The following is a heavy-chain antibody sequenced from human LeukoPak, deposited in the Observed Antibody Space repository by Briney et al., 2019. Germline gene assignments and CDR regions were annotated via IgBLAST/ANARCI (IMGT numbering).Heavy chain of an antibody. D-gene: IGHD1-14*01. V-gene: IGHV3-21*06. J-gene: IGHJ4*02. CDR3: ATETNGRHYDY. CDR2: IGPTGFDR. CDR1: GLTFSTSG. Sequence: GGSLRLSCTTSGLTFSTSGLNWVRQAPGKGLEWVASIGPTGFDRYHADSIKGRFTISRDNANNFLYLQMDSLRAEDTAVYYCATETNGRHYDYWGQGTLLTVSS.